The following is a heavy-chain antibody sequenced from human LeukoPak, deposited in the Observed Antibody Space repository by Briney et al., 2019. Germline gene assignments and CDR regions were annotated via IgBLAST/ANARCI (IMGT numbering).Heavy chain of an antibody. CDR3: ARKAAYYDILTGYGQKLYYFDY. CDR2: IYHSGST. CDR1: GGSFSGYY. D-gene: IGHD3-9*01. Sequence: SETLSLTCAVYGGSFSGYYWSWIRQPPGKGLEWIGEIYHSGSTNYNPSLKGRVTISVDTSKNQFSLKLSSVTAADTAVYYCARKAAYYDILTGYGQKLYYFDYWGQGTLVTVSS. V-gene: IGHV4-34*01. J-gene: IGHJ4*02.